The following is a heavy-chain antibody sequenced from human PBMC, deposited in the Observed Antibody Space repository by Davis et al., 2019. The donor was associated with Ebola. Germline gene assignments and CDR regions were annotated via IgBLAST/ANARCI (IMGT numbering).Heavy chain of an antibody. J-gene: IGHJ4*02. CDR2: IYHSGST. V-gene: IGHV4-4*02. CDR1: GGSISSSNW. D-gene: IGHD6-19*01. CDR3: ERDGGWSGNNYFDY. Sequence: SETLSLTCAVSGGSISSSNWWSWVRQPPGKGLEWIGEIYHSGSTNYNPSLKSRVTISVDKSKNQFSLKLSSVTAADTAVYYCERDGGWSGNNYFDYWGQGTLVTVSS.